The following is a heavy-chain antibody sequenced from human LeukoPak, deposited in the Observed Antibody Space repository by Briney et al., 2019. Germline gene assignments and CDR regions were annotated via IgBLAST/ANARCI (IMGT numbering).Heavy chain of an antibody. Sequence: GESLKISCKGSGYSFTSYWISWVRQMPGKGLEWMGRIDPSDSYTNYSPSFQGHVTISADKSISTAYLQWSSLKASDTATYYCARRGHYYYGMDVWGQGTTVTVSS. V-gene: IGHV5-10-1*01. D-gene: IGHD3-10*01. CDR3: ARRGHYYYGMDV. CDR2: IDPSDSYT. J-gene: IGHJ6*02. CDR1: GYSFTSYW.